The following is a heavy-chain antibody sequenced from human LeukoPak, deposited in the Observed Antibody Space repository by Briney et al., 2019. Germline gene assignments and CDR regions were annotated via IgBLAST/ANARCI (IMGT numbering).Heavy chain of an antibody. J-gene: IGHJ3*02. Sequence: SETLPLTCIVSGGSISSSSYYWGWIRQPPGKELEWIGSIYYSGSTYYNPSLKSRVTISVDTSKNQFSLKLSSVTAADTAVYYCAGDWIGNAFDIWGQGTMVTVSS. CDR1: GGSISSSSYY. CDR2: IYYSGST. D-gene: IGHD3-10*01. CDR3: AGDWIGNAFDI. V-gene: IGHV4-39*07.